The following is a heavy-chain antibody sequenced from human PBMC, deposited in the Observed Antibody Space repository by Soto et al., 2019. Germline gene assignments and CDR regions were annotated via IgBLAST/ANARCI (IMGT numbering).Heavy chain of an antibody. CDR3: ARRDSSWFFDY. D-gene: IGHD6-13*01. CDR1: GGSISSSSYY. J-gene: IGHJ4*02. CDR2: IYYSGST. Sequence: SETLSLTCTVSGGSISSSSYYWGWIRQPPGKGLEWIGSIYYSGSTYYNPSLKSRVTISVDTSKNQFSLKLSSVTAADTAVYYCARRDSSWFFDYWGQGTLVTVSS. V-gene: IGHV4-39*01.